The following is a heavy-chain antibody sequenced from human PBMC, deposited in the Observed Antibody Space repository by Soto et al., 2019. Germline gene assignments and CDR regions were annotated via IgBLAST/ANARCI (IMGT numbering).Heavy chain of an antibody. CDR1: GFTFSSYA. D-gene: IGHD5-18*01. V-gene: IGHV3-30-3*01. CDR2: ISYDGSNK. Sequence: GSLRLSCAASGFTFSSYAMHWVRQAPGKGLEWVAVISYDGSNKYYADSVKGRFTISRDNSKNTLYLQMNSLRAEDTAVYYCARDRDVYRYSYGSGGAFDIWGQGTMVTVSS. CDR3: ARDRDVYRYSYGSGGAFDI. J-gene: IGHJ3*02.